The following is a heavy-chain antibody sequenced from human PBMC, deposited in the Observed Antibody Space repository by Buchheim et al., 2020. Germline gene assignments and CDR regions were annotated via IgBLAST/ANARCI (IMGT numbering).Heavy chain of an antibody. CDR2: INTGNGDT. CDR3: ARPFYDFWSRYSQSKRNWLDS. CDR1: GYTFTSHA. D-gene: IGHD3-3*01. Sequence: QVQLVQSGAEVKKPGASVKVSCKASGYTFTSHAIHWVRQAPGQGLDWMGRINTGNGDTAYSQHFQDRVTITRDTSGSTAFMELSSLRSEDTAVYYCARPFYDFWSRYSQSKRNWLDSWGQGTL. V-gene: IGHV1-3*04. J-gene: IGHJ5*01.